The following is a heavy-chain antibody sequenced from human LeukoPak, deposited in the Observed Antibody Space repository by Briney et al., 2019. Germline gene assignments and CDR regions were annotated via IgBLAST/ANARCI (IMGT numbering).Heavy chain of an antibody. J-gene: IGHJ4*02. V-gene: IGHV4-4*09. Sequence: GSLRLSCAASGFNFSSYDMNWVRQHPGKGLEWIGYNTYYNPSLKSRVTISVDTSKNQFSLKLSSVTAPDTAVYYCATSYSTSWPEIDYWGQGTLVTVSS. CDR3: ATSYSTSWPEIDY. CDR2: NT. CDR1: GFNFSSYD. D-gene: IGHD6-13*01.